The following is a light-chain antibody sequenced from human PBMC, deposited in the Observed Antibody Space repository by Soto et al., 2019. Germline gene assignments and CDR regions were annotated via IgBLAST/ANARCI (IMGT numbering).Light chain of an antibody. V-gene: IGLV2-14*01. CDR1: SGDVGGYNY. Sequence: QSALTQPASVSGSPGQSITISCTGFSGDVGGYNYVSWYQQHPGKVPKLMIYDVSNRPSGVSNRFSGSKSGNTASLTISGLQTEDEADYYCGSFTSSTTLVFGGGTKVTVL. CDR3: GSFTSSTTLV. J-gene: IGLJ2*01. CDR2: DVS.